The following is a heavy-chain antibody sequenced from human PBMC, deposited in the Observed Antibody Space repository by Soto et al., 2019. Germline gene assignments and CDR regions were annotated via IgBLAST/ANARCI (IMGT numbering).Heavy chain of an antibody. CDR2: INPNSGGT. J-gene: IGHJ3*02. CDR1: GYTFTGYY. D-gene: IGHD3-22*01. CDR3: ARVYYYDSSGLAFDI. Sequence: GASVKVSCKASGYTFTGYYMHWVRQAPGQGLEWMGWINPNSGGTNYAQKFQGWVTMTRDTSISTAYMELSRLRSDDTAVYYCARVYYYDSSGLAFDIWGQGTMVTVSS. V-gene: IGHV1-2*04.